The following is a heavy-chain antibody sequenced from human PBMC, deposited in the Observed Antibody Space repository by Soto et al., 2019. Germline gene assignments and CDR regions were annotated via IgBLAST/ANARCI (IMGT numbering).Heavy chain of an antibody. D-gene: IGHD2-15*01. Sequence: SEKVSCKASGGTSSSYAISWVRQAPGQGLEWKGGIIPIFGTANYAQKFQGRVTITADESTSTAYMELSSLRSEDTAVYYCARERVIVVVVAATIPHPLHYGTCMDVWGQGTTVTVSS. CDR1: GGTSSSYA. J-gene: IGHJ6*02. CDR3: ARERVIVVVVAATIPHPLHYGTCMDV. CDR2: IIPIFGTA. V-gene: IGHV1-69*13.